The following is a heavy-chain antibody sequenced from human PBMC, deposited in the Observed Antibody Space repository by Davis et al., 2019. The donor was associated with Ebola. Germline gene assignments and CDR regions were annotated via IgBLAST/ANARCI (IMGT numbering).Heavy chain of an antibody. D-gene: IGHD6-25*01. V-gene: IGHV3-21*01. J-gene: IGHJ3*02. Sequence: PGGSLRLSCAGSGFTSSSYSMTWVRQAPGQGLEWVSFISSSGSYIDYADSVKGRLTISRDNTKSSLFLQMKSLRAEDTAVYYCARVRAAATFGAFDIWGQGTMVTVSS. CDR2: ISSSGSYI. CDR3: ARVRAAATFGAFDI. CDR1: GFTSSSYS.